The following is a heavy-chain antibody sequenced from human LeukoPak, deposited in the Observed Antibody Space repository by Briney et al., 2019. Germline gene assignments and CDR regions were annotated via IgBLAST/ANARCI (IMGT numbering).Heavy chain of an antibody. J-gene: IGHJ3*02. CDR2: IKQDGSEK. CDR3: ARTLALWFGELPYDAFDI. Sequence: GGSLRLSCAASGFTFSSYSMNWVRQAPGKGLEWVANIKQDGSEKYYVDSVKGRFTISRDNAKNSLYLQMNSLRAEDTAVYYCARTLALWFGELPYDAFDIWGQGTMVTVSS. CDR1: GFTFSSYS. V-gene: IGHV3-7*01. D-gene: IGHD3-10*01.